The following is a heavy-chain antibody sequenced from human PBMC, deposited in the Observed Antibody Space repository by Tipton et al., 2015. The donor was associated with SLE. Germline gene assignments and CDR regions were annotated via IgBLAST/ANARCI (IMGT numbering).Heavy chain of an antibody. D-gene: IGHD3-22*01. CDR3: ARSFLDSSGYYYDNFDY. V-gene: IGHV4-61*01. J-gene: IGHJ4*02. Sequence: TLSLTCTVSGGSISSGSYYWSWIRQPPWKGLEWIGYIYYSGSTNYNPSLKSRVTISVDTSKNKFSLKLSYVTAADTAVYYCARSFLDSSGYYYDNFDYWGQGTLVTVSS. CDR1: GGSISSGSYY. CDR2: IYYSGST.